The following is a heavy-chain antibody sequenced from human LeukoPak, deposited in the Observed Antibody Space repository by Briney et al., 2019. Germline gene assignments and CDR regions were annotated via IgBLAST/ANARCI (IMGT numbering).Heavy chain of an antibody. CDR2: IRYDGSNK. Sequence: QAGGSLRLSCAASGFIFSNYGMHWVRQAPGKGLEWVAFIRYDGSNKYYADSVKGRFTISRDNSKNTLYLQMNSLRAEDTAVYYCAKDPPGFDWPHYFDYWGQGTLVTVSS. CDR1: GFIFSNYG. J-gene: IGHJ4*02. D-gene: IGHD3-9*01. V-gene: IGHV3-30*02. CDR3: AKDPPGFDWPHYFDY.